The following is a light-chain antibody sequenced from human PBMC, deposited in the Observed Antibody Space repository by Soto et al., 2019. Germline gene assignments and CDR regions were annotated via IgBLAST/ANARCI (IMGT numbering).Light chain of an antibody. CDR2: GAS. CDR1: QSVSNN. V-gene: IGKV3-15*01. Sequence: EIVMTQSPATLSVSPGERATLSCRASQSVSNNLAWYQKKPGQAPRLLSYGASTRATGIPARLSGSGSGTEFTLTISSLQSEDFAVYYCQQYNTWWTFGQGTRVEIK. J-gene: IGKJ1*01. CDR3: QQYNTWWT.